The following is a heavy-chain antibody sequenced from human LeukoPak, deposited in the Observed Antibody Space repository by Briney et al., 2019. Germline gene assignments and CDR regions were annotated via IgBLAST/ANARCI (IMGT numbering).Heavy chain of an antibody. CDR1: GFTFSTYS. CDR3: TTDILIPYDSSGNGDY. CDR2: IKSKTDGGTT. V-gene: IGHV3-15*01. J-gene: IGHJ4*02. D-gene: IGHD3-22*01. Sequence: GGSLRLSCSASGFTFSTYSVNWVRQAPGKGLEWVGRIKSKTDGGTTDYAAPVKGRFTISRDDSKNTLYLQMNSLKTEDTAVYYCTTDILIPYDSSGNGDYWGQGTLVTVSS.